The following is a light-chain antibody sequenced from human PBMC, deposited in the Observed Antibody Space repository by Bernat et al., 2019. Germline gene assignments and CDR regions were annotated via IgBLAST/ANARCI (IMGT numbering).Light chain of an antibody. Sequence: EIVLTQSPATLSLSPGERATLSRRASQSVSSYLAGYHQQPAQAPRLLIYDASNRATGIPARFSGSGSGTDFTLTISSLEPEDFAVYYCQQRSNSPPLTFGGGTKVEIK. J-gene: IGKJ4*01. CDR2: DAS. V-gene: IGKV3-11*01. CDR3: QQRSNSPPLT. CDR1: QSVSSY.